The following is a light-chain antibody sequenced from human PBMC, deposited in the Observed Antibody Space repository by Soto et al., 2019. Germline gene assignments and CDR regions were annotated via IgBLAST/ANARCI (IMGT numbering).Light chain of an antibody. CDR1: DANLGAHYD. CDR2: ANT. J-gene: IGLJ1*01. Sequence: SVLTQPPSVSGAPGQRVTISCTGSDANLGAHYDVNWYQQLPGPAPRLLIYANTNRPSGVPARFSGSRSGTSASLAITGLQVEDEADHYCKSYDSTLSSYVFATGTKVTVL. CDR3: KSYDSTLSSYV. V-gene: IGLV1-40*01.